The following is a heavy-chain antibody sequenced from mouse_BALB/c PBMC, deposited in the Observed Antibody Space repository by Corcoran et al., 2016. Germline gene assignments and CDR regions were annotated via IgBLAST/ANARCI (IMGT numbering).Heavy chain of an antibody. Sequence: EVQLQQSGPELVKPGASVKMSCKASGYTFTSYVMHWVKQKPGQGLEWSGYINPYKDGTKYNEKFKGKATLTSDKSSSQAYMELSSLPSEDSAVYYWARGAYWGQGTLVTVSA. J-gene: IGHJ3*01. V-gene: IGHV1S136*01. CDR3: ARGAY. CDR2: INPYKDGT. CDR1: GYTFTSYV.